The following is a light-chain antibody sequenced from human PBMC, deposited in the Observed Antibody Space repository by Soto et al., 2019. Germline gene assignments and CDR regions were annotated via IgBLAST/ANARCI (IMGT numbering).Light chain of an antibody. CDR1: SSDVGGYNY. Sequence: QSALTQPASVSGSPGQSITISCTGTSSDVGGYNYVSWYQQHPGKAPKLIIYEVTHRPSGVSSRFYGSRSGNTASLTISGLQAEDAADYYCKSRTTRNTLVFGGGTKLTVL. CDR3: KSRTTRNTLV. V-gene: IGLV2-14*01. CDR2: EVT. J-gene: IGLJ3*02.